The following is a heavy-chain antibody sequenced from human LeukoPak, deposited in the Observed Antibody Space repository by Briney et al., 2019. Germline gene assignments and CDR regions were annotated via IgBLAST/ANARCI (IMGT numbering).Heavy chain of an antibody. CDR3: ARADSMIVDGAFAI. Sequence: PGRSLRLSCAASGFTLSIYAMHGVREAPGKGLEWGAIISYDGSNTYYADSVKGRFTISRDNSKNTLYLRMTSLRAEDTDVYYCARADSMIVDGAFAIGGQRTIVTVS. CDR1: GFTLSIYA. CDR2: ISYDGSNT. D-gene: IGHD3-22*01. J-gene: IGHJ3*02. V-gene: IGHV3-30*04.